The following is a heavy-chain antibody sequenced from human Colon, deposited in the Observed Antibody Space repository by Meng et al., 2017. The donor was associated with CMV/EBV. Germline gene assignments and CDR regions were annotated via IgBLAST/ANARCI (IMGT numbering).Heavy chain of an antibody. CDR2: IYSGDSST. Sequence: GESLKISCAASGFTFSTYAMNWVRQAPGKGLEWVSVIYSGDSSTYYADSVKGRFTISRDNSKNMLYLQMNSLRADDTALYYCAKDVGGSSVEYFQHWGQGTPVTVSS. CDR3: AKDVGGSSVEYFQH. V-gene: IGHV3-23*03. CDR1: GFTFSTYA. J-gene: IGHJ1*01. D-gene: IGHD3-10*01.